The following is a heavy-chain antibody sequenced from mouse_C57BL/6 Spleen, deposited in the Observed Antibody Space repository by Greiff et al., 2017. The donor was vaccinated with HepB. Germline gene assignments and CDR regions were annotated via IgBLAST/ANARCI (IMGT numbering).Heavy chain of an antibody. V-gene: IGHV1-26*01. D-gene: IGHD4-1*01. CDR3: ARRGTGTGVFDY. Sequence: VQLQQSGPELVKPGASVKISCKASGYTFTDYYMNWVKQSHGKSLEWIGDINPNNGGTSYNQKFKGKATLTVDKSSSTAYMELRSLTSEDSAVYYCARRGTGTGVFDYWGQGTTLTVSS. CDR1: GYTFTDYY. J-gene: IGHJ2*01. CDR2: INPNNGGT.